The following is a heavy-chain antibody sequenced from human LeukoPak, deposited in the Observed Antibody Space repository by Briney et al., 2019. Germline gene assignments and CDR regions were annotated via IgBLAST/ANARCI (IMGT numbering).Heavy chain of an antibody. CDR2: ISSSSSYI. CDR3: ARSHYDILTGYSHLDY. J-gene: IGHJ4*02. D-gene: IGHD3-9*01. Sequence: GGSLRLSCAASGFTFSSYSMNWVRQAPGKGLEWVSSISSSSSYIYYADSVKGRFTISRDNAKNSLYLQMNSLRAEDTAVYYCARSHYDILTGYSHLDYWGQGTLVTVSS. CDR1: GFTFSSYS. V-gene: IGHV3-21*01.